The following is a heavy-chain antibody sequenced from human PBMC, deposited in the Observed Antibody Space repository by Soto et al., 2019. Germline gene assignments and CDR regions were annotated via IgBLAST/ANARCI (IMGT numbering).Heavy chain of an antibody. V-gene: IGHV3-30-3*01. Sequence: GGSLRLSCAASGFTSSSYAMHWVRQAPGKGLEWVAVISYDGSNKYYADSVKGRFTISRDNSKNTLYLQMSSLRAEDTAVYYCAREGDYYDSSGPRDDAFDIWGQGTMVTVSS. D-gene: IGHD3-22*01. CDR2: ISYDGSNK. J-gene: IGHJ3*02. CDR3: AREGDYYDSSGPRDDAFDI. CDR1: GFTSSSYA.